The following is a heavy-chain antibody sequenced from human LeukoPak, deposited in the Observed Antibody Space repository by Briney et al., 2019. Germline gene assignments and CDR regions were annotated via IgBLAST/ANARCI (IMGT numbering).Heavy chain of an antibody. CDR2: INKDGGGI. Sequence: GRSLRLSCEASGXTFSTSWMDWVRQAPGKGLESVANINKDGGGIDYVDSVKGRFTISRDNAKNSLFLQMNSLRAEDTAVYYCSSPMATAGSMGAYWGQGTLVTVSS. D-gene: IGHD6-13*01. J-gene: IGHJ4*02. CDR3: SSPMATAGSMGAY. V-gene: IGHV3-7*05. CDR1: GXTFSTSW.